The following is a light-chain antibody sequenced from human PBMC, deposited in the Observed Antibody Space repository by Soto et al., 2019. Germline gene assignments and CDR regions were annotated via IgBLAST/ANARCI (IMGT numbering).Light chain of an antibody. Sequence: EIVLTQSPDTLSLSPGERATLSCRASQIISTDSLAWYQHKPGQAPRLLIYATSSRATGIPDRFSGSGSGTDFTLPISRLEPEDFAVYYCQRNSVGQGTRLEIK. CDR2: ATS. V-gene: IGKV3-20*01. CDR3: QRNS. CDR1: QIISTDS. J-gene: IGKJ2*01.